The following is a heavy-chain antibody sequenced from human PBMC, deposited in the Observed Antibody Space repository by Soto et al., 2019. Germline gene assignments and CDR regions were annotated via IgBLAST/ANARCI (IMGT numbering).Heavy chain of an antibody. CDR2: IYYSGST. CDR3: ARGPYDSSGYYYGVESYYYYGMDV. Sequence: PSETLSLTCTVSGGSISSSSYYWGWIRQPPGKGLEWIGSIYYSGSTYYNPSLKSRVTISVDTSKNQFSLKLSSVTAADTAVYYCARGPYDSSGYYYGVESYYYYGMDVWGQGTTVTVSS. CDR1: GGSISSSSYY. J-gene: IGHJ6*02. V-gene: IGHV4-39*07. D-gene: IGHD3-22*01.